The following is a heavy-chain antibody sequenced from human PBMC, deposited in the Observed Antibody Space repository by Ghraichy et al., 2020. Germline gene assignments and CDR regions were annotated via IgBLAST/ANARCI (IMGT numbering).Heavy chain of an antibody. CDR2: IEHSGST. CDR3: ARFRIVGGIVPNWFDP. D-gene: IGHD1-26*01. CDR1: GGSFSGYY. Sequence: SETLSLTCAVYGGSFSGYYWSWIRQPPGKGLEWIGEIEHSGSTNYNPSLRSRGTMSVDTIKKQISLKLSSVTAADTAVYFCARFRIVGGIVPNWFDPWGQGTLVTVSS. V-gene: IGHV4-34*01. J-gene: IGHJ5*02.